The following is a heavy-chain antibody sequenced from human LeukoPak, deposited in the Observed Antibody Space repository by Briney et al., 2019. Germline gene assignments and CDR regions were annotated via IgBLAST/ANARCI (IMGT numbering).Heavy chain of an antibody. Sequence: SETLSLTCSVSGGSITSHYWSWIRQPPRKGLEWIGYITYSDDTSSDNTNYNPALKSRATISVDTSKNQVSLKLNSVTAADTAVYYCARDRDCSAGSCSSPGQYYYHMDVWGKGITVTVSS. CDR3: ARDRDCSAGSCSSPGQYYYHMDV. D-gene: IGHD2-15*01. J-gene: IGHJ6*03. CDR2: ITYSDDTSSDNT. CDR1: GGSITSHY. V-gene: IGHV4-59*11.